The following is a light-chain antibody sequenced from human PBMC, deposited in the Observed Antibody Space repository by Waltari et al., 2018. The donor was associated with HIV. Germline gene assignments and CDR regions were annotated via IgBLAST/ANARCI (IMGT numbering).Light chain of an antibody. CDR2: DAA. CDR3: QQRHSWPLS. CDR1: LTIVNY. Sequence: EISLTQSPVDLPLSPGARPTLPCRANLTIVNYLGWYQQKPGQGPSLLIYDAAKRVTGVPVRVSGSGSGTDFSLIINNIQPEDSAVYYCQQRHSWPLSFGGGTKVEI. J-gene: IGKJ4*01. V-gene: IGKV3-11*01.